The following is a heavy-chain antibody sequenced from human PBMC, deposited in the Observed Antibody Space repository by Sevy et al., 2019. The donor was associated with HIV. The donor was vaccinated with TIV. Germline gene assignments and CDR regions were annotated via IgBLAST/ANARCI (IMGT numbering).Heavy chain of an antibody. CDR2: IYTSGST. CDR3: ARDCSSTSCSKGGFDY. Sequence: SETLSLTCTVSGGSISSYYWSWIRQPAGKGLEWIGRIYTSGSTNYNPSVKSRVTMSVDTSKNQFSLKLSSVTAADTAVYYCARDCSSTSCSKGGFDYWGQGTLVTVSS. V-gene: IGHV4-4*07. CDR1: GGSISSYY. J-gene: IGHJ4*02. D-gene: IGHD2-2*01.